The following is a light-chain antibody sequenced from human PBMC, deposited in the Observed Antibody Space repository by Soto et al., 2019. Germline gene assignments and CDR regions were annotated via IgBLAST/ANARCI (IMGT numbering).Light chain of an antibody. CDR3: KSYTGINNWV. CDR1: SSDVGGYNY. CDR2: EVN. Sequence: QSALTQPPSASGSPGQSVTISCTGTSSDVGGYNYVSWYQQHPGKAPKVMIYEVNKRPSGVPDRFSGSKSGNTASLTICGLQAEDEADYYCKSYTGINNWVFGGGTKLTVL. J-gene: IGLJ3*02. V-gene: IGLV2-8*01.